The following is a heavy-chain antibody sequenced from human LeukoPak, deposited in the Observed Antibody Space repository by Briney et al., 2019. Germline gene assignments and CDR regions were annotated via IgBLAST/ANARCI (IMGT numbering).Heavy chain of an antibody. D-gene: IGHD2-2*01. J-gene: IGHJ6*03. Sequence: GGSLRLSCTASGFTFGDYAMSWVRQAPGKGLEWVGFIRSKAYGGTTEYAASVKGRFTISRDDSKSIAYLQMNSLTTEDTAVYYCTRAVRDIVVVPAAAYYYYYMDVWGKGTTVTVSS. CDR2: IRSKAYGGTT. CDR3: TRAVRDIVVVPAAAYYYYYMDV. V-gene: IGHV3-49*04. CDR1: GFTFGDYA.